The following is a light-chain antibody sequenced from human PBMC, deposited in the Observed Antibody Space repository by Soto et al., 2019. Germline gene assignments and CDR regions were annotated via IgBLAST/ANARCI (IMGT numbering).Light chain of an antibody. CDR1: QPISRN. Sequence: EIVMTQSPDNLSVSLGQGATLSCRASQPISRNLAWYQQKPGQAPRLLIYGASTRATDIPGRFSGGGSGTEFTLTISSLQSEDFAIYFCQQYNTWPRTFGHGTKVEVK. CDR2: GAS. CDR3: QQYNTWPRT. V-gene: IGKV3-15*01. J-gene: IGKJ1*01.